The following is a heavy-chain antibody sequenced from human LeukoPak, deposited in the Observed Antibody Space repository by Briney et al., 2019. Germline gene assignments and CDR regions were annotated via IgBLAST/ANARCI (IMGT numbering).Heavy chain of an antibody. J-gene: IGHJ4*02. D-gene: IGHD3-10*01. CDR1: GDSVSGSPAV. V-gene: IGHV6-1*01. Sequence: PTQTLSLTCAISGDSVSGSPAVWNWIRQSPSRGLEWLGRAYYRSKWYIDYAVSVKGRITITPDTSKNQFSLQLNSVTPEDTAVYYCARGAVRGGTNFDYWGQGNLVTVSS. CDR2: AYYRSKWYI. CDR3: ARGAVRGGTNFDY.